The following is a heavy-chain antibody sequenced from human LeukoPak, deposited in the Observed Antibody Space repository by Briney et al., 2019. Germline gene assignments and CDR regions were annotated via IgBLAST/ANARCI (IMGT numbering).Heavy chain of an antibody. V-gene: IGHV1-46*01. CDR1: GYTFTSYY. Sequence: ASVKVSSKASGYTFTSYYIHWGRQAPGQWLEWMGLINPSGGSTSYAQKFQGRVTMTRDTSTSTVYMELSSLRSEDSGVYYCARDLLGYYDTSGRYLYFWGQGTLVTVSS. D-gene: IGHD3-22*01. J-gene: IGHJ4*02. CDR2: INPSGGST. CDR3: ARDLLGYYDTSGRYLYF.